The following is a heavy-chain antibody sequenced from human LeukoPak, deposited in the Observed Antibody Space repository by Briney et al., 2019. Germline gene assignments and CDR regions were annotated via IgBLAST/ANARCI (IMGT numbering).Heavy chain of an antibody. CDR3: VRGGSKAAATFDY. V-gene: IGHV4-4*07. CDR1: GGSISSYY. Sequence: PSETLSLTCTVSGGSISSYYWSWIRQPAGKGLEWIGRIYTSGNTNYNPSLKSRVTMSVDTSNNQFSLRVSSVTAADTAIYYCVRGGSKAAATFDYWGQGTLVTVFS. J-gene: IGHJ4*02. CDR2: IYTSGNT. D-gene: IGHD2-15*01.